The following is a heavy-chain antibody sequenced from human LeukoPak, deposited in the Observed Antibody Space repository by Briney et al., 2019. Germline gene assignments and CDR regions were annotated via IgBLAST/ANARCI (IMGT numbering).Heavy chain of an antibody. CDR3: ARVPYYDSGGYDY. CDR2: ISYDGSNK. J-gene: IGHJ4*02. Sequence: GGSLRLSCAASGFTFSSYAMHWVRQAPGMGLEWVAVISYDGSNKYYADSVKGRFTISRDNSKNTLYLQMNSLRAEDTAVYYCARVPYYDSGGYDYWGQGTLVTVSS. D-gene: IGHD3-22*01. V-gene: IGHV3-30*04. CDR1: GFTFSSYA.